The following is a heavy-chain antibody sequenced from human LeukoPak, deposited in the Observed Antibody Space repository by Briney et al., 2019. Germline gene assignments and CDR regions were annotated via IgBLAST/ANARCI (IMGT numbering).Heavy chain of an antibody. CDR1: GGSISSYY. D-gene: IGHD1-14*01. V-gene: IGHV4-59*01. CDR2: IYYSGST. J-gene: IGHJ4*02. Sequence: PSETLSLTCTVSGGSISSYYWSWIRQPPGKGLEWIGYIYYSGSTNYNPSLKSRVTISVDTSKNQFSLKLSSVTAADTAVYYCARDGGRGNPFDYWGQGTLVTVSS. CDR3: ARDGGRGNPFDY.